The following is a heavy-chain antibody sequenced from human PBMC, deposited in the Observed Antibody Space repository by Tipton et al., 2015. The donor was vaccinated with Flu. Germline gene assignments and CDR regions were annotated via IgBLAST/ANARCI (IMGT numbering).Heavy chain of an antibody. J-gene: IGHJ4*02. Sequence: VQLVQSGGGLIQPGGSLRLSCAASGFTVSSNFMTWVRQAPGKGLEWVSVIYSGGTTNYADSVKGRFTISRDSSKNTLYLQMNSLRGEDTAVYYCAKGLELHWGQGSLVTVSS. CDR1: GFTVSSNF. CDR2: IYSGGTT. CDR3: AKGLELH. V-gene: IGHV3-53*01. D-gene: IGHD1-7*01.